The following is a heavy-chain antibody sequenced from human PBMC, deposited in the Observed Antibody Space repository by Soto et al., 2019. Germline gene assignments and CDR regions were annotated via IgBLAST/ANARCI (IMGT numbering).Heavy chain of an antibody. V-gene: IGHV3-21*02. D-gene: IGHD6-13*01. J-gene: IGHJ5*02. CDR2: ISSNSAYI. CDR3: TRDASRDSSARGWFDP. CDR1: GFTFRSFT. Sequence: EVQLVESGGGLVKPGGSLRLSCAASGFTFRSFTMNWVRQAPRKGLEWVSTISSNSAYIYYTDALRGRFTISRDNAKNSLHLQMNSLRAEDTVVYYCTRDASRDSSARGWFDPWGPGTLVTVSS.